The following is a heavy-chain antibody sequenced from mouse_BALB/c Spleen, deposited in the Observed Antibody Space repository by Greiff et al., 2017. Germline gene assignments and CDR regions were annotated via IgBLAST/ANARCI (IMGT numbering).Heavy chain of an antibody. J-gene: IGHJ4*01. V-gene: IGHV1S81*02. Sequence: QVQLQQPGAELVKPGASVKLSCKASGYTFTSYYMYWVKQRPGQGLEWIGGINPSNGGTNYNEKFKRKATLTVDKYSSTAYMQLSSLTSEGSAVYYCATGTRAMDYWGQGTSVTVSS. CDR3: ATGTRAMDY. D-gene: IGHD4-1*01. CDR2: INPSNGGT. CDR1: GYTFTSYY.